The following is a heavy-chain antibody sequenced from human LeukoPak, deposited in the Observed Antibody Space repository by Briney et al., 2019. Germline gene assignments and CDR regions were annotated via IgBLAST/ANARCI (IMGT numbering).Heavy chain of an antibody. CDR2: IIPIFGTA. J-gene: IGHJ4*02. V-gene: IGHV1-69*13. CDR3: GRDRNALWFGY. Sequence: ASVKVSCKASGGTFSSYAISWVRQAPGQGLEWMGGIIPIFGTANYAQKFQGRVTITADESTSTAYMALSSLRSEDTAVYYCGRDRNALWFGYWGQGTLVTVSS. D-gene: IGHD3-10*01. CDR1: GGTFSSYA.